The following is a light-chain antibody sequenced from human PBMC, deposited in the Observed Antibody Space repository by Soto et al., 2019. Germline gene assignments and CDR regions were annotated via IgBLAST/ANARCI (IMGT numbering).Light chain of an antibody. CDR3: QQYKSWPL. Sequence: MMMTQSPATLSVSPGERVTLSCRTSHSVNSHVAWYQQKPGQAPRLLLYGASTRATGIPVRFSGSGFGAEFTLTISSRKAEDFAVYYCQQYKSWPLFGQGTRLDI. V-gene: IGKV3-15*01. CDR2: GAS. CDR1: HSVNSH. J-gene: IGKJ5*01.